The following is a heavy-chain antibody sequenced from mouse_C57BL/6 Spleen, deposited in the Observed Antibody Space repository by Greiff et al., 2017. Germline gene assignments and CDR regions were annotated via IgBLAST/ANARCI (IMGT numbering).Heavy chain of an antibody. V-gene: IGHV2-6-1*01. CDR1: GFSLTSYG. D-gene: IGHD1-1*01. J-gene: IGHJ4*01. CDR2: KWGDGST. CDR3: ARHASYYYGSSYYAMDY. Sequence: VKLKESGPGLVAPSQSLSITCTVSGFSLTSYGVHWVRQPPGKGLEWLGVKWGDGSTNYNSALKSRLSISKDNSKSQVFLKMNSLQTDDTAMYSCARHASYYYGSSYYAMDYWGQGTSVTVSS.